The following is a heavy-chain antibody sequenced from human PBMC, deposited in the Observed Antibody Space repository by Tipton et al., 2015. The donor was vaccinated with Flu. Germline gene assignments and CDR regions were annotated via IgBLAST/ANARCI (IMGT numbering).Heavy chain of an antibody. CDR3: ATGLSSGWV. CDR1: GYTFTSYD. D-gene: IGHD6-19*01. J-gene: IGHJ4*02. CDR2: MKPSSGNV. V-gene: IGHV1-8*01. Sequence: QSGAEVKKPGASVKVSCETSGYTFTSYDINWARQATGQGPEWMGWMKPSSGNVGYAKKFQGRVTLTRSTSISSAYMELSGLKPDVTAVYYSATGLSSGWVWGQGTLLTVSS.